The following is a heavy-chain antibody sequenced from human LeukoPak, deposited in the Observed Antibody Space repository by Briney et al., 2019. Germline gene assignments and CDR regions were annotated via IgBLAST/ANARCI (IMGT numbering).Heavy chain of an antibody. V-gene: IGHV4-61*02. Sequence: SETLSLTCTVSGGSISSGSYYWSWIRQPAGKGLEWIGRIYTSGSTNYNPSLKSRVTISVDTSKNQFSLKLSSVTAADTAVYYCARRDIVVVPATHFDLWGRGTLVTVSS. CDR3: ARRDIVVVPATHFDL. CDR1: GGSISSGSYY. D-gene: IGHD2-2*01. CDR2: IYTSGST. J-gene: IGHJ2*01.